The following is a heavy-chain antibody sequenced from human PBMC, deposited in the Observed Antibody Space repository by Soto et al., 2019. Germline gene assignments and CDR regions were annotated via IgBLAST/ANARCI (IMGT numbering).Heavy chain of an antibody. J-gene: IGHJ3*02. D-gene: IGHD2-2*01. CDR2: IHYSGSA. V-gene: IGHV4-31*03. Sequence: QVQLQESGPGLVKPSQTLSLTCTVSGGSISNDNYFWSWIRQHPGKGLEWIGYIHYSGSAHYNPDPRGRVIIIVDTTKNQFSMKLTTVTAADTAMYYCAREVNVPSDADAFDIWGQGTMVTVSS. CDR1: GGSISNDNYF. CDR3: AREVNVPSDADAFDI.